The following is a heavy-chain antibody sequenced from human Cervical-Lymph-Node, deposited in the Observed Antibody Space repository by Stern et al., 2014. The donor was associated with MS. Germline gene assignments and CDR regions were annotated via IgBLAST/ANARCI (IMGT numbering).Heavy chain of an antibody. J-gene: IGHJ5*02. D-gene: IGHD6-13*01. CDR2: IFLVFGSP. Sequence: QVQLVQSWPEVTKPGSSVKVSCKASGGTFSQVPRSCVRQGPGQGLAWMGGIFLVFGSPTYAQEFRGRVTITADVSTSTVYMELSSLRSDDTAVYYCALSSETSDRWYSLGYDLWGQGTLVTVSS. CDR1: GGTFSQVP. CDR3: ALSSETSDRWYSLGYDL. V-gene: IGHV1-69*01.